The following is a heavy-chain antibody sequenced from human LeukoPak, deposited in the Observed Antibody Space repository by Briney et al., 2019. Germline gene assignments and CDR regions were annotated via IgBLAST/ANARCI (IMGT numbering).Heavy chain of an antibody. V-gene: IGHV4-34*01. CDR1: GGSFSGYY. J-gene: IGHJ4*02. D-gene: IGHD2-2*01. CDR3: AGGPVDCSSTSCYLDY. Sequence: SETLSLTCAVYGGSFSGYYWSWIRQPPGKGLEWIGEINHSGSTNYNPSLKSRVTISVDTSKNQFSLKLSSVTAADTAVYYCAGGPVDCSSTSCYLDYWGQGTLVTVSS. CDR2: INHSGST.